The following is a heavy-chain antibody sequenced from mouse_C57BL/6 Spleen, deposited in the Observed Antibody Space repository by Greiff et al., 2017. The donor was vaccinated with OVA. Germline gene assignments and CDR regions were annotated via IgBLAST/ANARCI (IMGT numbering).Heavy chain of an antibody. CDR3: TRYGPYDGYLFDD. CDR2: IDPETGGT. J-gene: IGHJ2*01. D-gene: IGHD2-3*01. V-gene: IGHV1-15*01. CDR1: GYTFTDYE. Sequence: VQLQQSGAELVRPGASVTLSCKASGYTFTDYEMHWVKQTPVHGLEWIGAIDPETGGTAYNQKFKGKAILTADKSSSTAYMELRSLTSEDSSVYYCTRYGPYDGYLFDDWGKGTTLTVSS.